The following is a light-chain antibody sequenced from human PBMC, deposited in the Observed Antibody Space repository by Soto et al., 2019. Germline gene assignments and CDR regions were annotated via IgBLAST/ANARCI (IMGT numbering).Light chain of an antibody. V-gene: IGLV4-69*01. CDR2: VNSDGSH. J-gene: IGLJ2*01. CDR1: SGHSNYA. Sequence: QFVLTQSPSASASLGASVKLTCTLSSGHSNYAIAWHQQQPEKGPRYLMKVNSDGSHTKGDGIPDRFSGSISGAERYLTISSLQSEDEADYYCQTWGTGIRIFGGGTKLTVL. CDR3: QTWGTGIRI.